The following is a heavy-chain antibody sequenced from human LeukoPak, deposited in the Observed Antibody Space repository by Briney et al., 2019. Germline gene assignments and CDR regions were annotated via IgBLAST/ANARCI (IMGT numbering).Heavy chain of an antibody. CDR2: IIPIFGTA. CDR3: ARETSGYGYYGMDV. Sequence: SVKVSCKASGGTFSSYAISWVRQAPGQGLEWMGGIIPIFGTANYAQKFQGRVTITADESTSTAYMGLSSLRSEDTAVYYCARETSGYGYYGMDVWGQGTTVTVSS. D-gene: IGHD5-12*01. J-gene: IGHJ6*02. V-gene: IGHV1-69*13. CDR1: GGTFSSYA.